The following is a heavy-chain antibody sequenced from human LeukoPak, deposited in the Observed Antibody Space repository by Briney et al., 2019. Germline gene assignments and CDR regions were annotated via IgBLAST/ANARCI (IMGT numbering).Heavy chain of an antibody. D-gene: IGHD4-11*01. CDR3: MRDPRTTKNAFDI. Sequence: ASVKVSCKPSGYTFTDYYMHWVRQAPGQGPQWMGWINPNSGGTNYAQKFQGRVTMTRDTSINTAYMDLNWLTSDDTAVYYCMRDPRTTKNAFDIWGQGTMVTVSS. V-gene: IGHV1-2*02. J-gene: IGHJ3*02. CDR2: INPNSGGT. CDR1: GYTFTDYY.